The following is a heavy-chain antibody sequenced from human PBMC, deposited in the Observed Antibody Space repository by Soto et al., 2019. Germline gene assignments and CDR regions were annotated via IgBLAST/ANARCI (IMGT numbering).Heavy chain of an antibody. V-gene: IGHV4-34*01. D-gene: IGHD2-2*02. J-gene: IGHJ6*02. Sequence: QVQLQQWGAGLLKPSETLSLTCAVYGGSFSGYYWSWIRQPPGKGLEWIGEINHSGSTNYNPSLKSRVTISVDTSKNQCSLKLSSVTAADTAVYYCARVQDIVVVPAAIPHYYYGMDVGGQGTTVTVSS. CDR1: GGSFSGYY. CDR3: ARVQDIVVVPAAIPHYYYGMDV. CDR2: INHSGST.